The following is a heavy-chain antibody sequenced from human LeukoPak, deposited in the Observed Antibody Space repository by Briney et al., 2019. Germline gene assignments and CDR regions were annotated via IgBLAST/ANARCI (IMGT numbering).Heavy chain of an antibody. CDR2: INSDGSST. D-gene: IGHD3-22*01. CDR1: GFTFSSYW. CDR3: ARAYDDSSGSPLGY. J-gene: IGHJ4*02. V-gene: IGHV3-74*01. Sequence: PGGSLRLSCAASGFTFSSYWMHLVRQAPGKGLVWVSRINSDGSSTSYADSVKGRFTISRDNAKNTLYLQMNSLRAEDTAVYYCARAYDDSSGSPLGYWGQGTLVTVSS.